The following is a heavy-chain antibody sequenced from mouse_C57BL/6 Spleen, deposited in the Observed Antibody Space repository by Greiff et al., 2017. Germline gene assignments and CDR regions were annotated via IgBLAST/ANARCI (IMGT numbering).Heavy chain of an antibody. D-gene: IGHD3-2*02. CDR3: ASQDSSGSYYYAMDY. V-gene: IGHV1-82*01. CDR1: GYAFSSSW. CDR2: IYPGDGDT. J-gene: IGHJ4*01. Sequence: VQVVESGPELVKPGASVKISCKASGYAFSSSWMNWVKQRPGKGLEWIGRIYPGDGDTNYNGKFKGKATLTADKSSSTAYMQLSSLTSEDSAVYFCASQDSSGSYYYAMDYWGQGTSVTVSS.